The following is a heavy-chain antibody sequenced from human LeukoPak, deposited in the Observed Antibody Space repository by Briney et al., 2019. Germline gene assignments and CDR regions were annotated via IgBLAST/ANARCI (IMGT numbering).Heavy chain of an antibody. CDR1: GGSISSYY. J-gene: IGHJ3*02. D-gene: IGHD3-22*01. Sequence: SETLSLTCTVSGGSISSYYWSWIRQPPGKGLEWIVYIYYSGSTNYNPSLKSRVTISVDTSKNQVSLKLSSVTAADTAVYYCARPKGYDSSGYYHIDAFDIWGQGTMVTVSS. CDR2: IYYSGST. V-gene: IGHV4-59*08. CDR3: ARPKGYDSSGYYHIDAFDI.